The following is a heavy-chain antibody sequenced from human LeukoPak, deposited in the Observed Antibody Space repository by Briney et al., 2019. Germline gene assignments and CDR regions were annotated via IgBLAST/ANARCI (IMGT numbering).Heavy chain of an antibody. J-gene: IGHJ4*02. D-gene: IGHD6-19*01. CDR2: IYHSGST. V-gene: IGHV4-38-2*02. CDR1: GYSISSGYY. Sequence: SETLSLTCTVSGYSISSGYYWDWIRQPPGKGLEWIGSIYHSGSTYYNPSLKSRVTISVDTSKNQFSLKLRSVTAADTAVYYCAREFRSPRRGWTTDYWGQGTLVTVS. CDR3: AREFRSPRRGWTTDY.